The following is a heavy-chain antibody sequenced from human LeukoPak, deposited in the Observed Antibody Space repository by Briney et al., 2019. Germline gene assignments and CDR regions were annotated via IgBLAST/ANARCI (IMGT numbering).Heavy chain of an antibody. V-gene: IGHV1-46*01. CDR1: GYTFTSHY. Sequence: GASVKVSGKTSGYTFTSHYIHWVRQAPGQGLEWMGIINPSIGNTDYAQKFQGRVTMTKDTSTRTVYMELSSLRSDDTAVYYCARGGCGGECSFDYWGQGTLVTVSS. J-gene: IGHJ4*02. CDR3: ARGGCGGECSFDY. D-gene: IGHD2-21*01. CDR2: INPSIGNT.